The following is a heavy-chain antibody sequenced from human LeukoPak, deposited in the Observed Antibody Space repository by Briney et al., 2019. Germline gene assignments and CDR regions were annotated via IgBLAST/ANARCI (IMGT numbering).Heavy chain of an antibody. V-gene: IGHV4-34*01. CDR2: INHSGST. J-gene: IGHJ4*02. D-gene: IGHD3-10*01. CDR3: VYGSGSYYTPSPIDY. Sequence: SETLSLTCAVYGGSFSGYYWSWIRQPPGKGLEWIGEINHSGSTNYNPSLKSRVTISVDTSKNQFSLKLSSVTAADTAVYYCVYGSGSYYTPSPIDYWGQGTLVTVSS. CDR1: GGSFSGYY.